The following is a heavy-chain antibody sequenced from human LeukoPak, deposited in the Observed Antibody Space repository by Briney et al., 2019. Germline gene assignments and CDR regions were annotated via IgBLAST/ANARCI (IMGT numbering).Heavy chain of an antibody. CDR1: GFTFSDYY. CDR3: ALGTINKDFYFGMDV. Sequence: GGSLRLSCAASGFTFSDYYMAWLRQAPGKGLEWLSYISNSGSTVFYADSVKGRFTVSRDSAKRSLYLQIESLRDDDTAVYHCALGTINKDFYFGMDVWGQGTTVTVSS. J-gene: IGHJ6*02. D-gene: IGHD2-8*01. V-gene: IGHV3-11*01. CDR2: ISNSGSTV.